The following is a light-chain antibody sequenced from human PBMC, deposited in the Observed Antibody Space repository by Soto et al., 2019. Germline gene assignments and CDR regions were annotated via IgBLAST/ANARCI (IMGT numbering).Light chain of an antibody. Sequence: EIVLTQSPGTLSLSPGERATLSCRASQSVSSSYLAWYQQKPGQAPRLLIYGASSRATGIPDRFSGSGSGTDFTLTISRLEPEYFAVYYCQQYGSSRTFGQGSKGEIK. CDR1: QSVSSSY. J-gene: IGKJ1*01. CDR2: GAS. V-gene: IGKV3-20*01. CDR3: QQYGSSRT.